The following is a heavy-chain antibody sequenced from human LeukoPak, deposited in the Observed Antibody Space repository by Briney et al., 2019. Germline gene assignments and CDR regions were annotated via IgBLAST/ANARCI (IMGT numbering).Heavy chain of an antibody. D-gene: IGHD3-3*01. V-gene: IGHV3-30*18. J-gene: IGHJ6*02. CDR3: AKDGTIFGVVPYYYYGMDV. CDR2: ISYDGSNK. Sequence: PGGSLHLSCAASGFTFSSYGMHWVRQAPGTGLDWVSVISYDGSNKYYADSVKGRFTISRDNSKNTLYLQMNSLRAEDTAVYYCAKDGTIFGVVPYYYYGMDVWGQGTTVTVSS. CDR1: GFTFSSYG.